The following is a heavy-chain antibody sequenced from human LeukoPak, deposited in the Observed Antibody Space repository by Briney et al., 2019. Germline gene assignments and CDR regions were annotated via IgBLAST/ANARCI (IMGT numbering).Heavy chain of an antibody. V-gene: IGHV4-31*03. D-gene: IGHD2-2*01. Sequence: PSETLSLTCTVSGGSISSGGYYWSWIRQHPGKGLEWIRYIYYSGSTYYNPSLKSRVTISVDTSKNQFSLKLSSVTAADTAVYYCARGVVGTPRGGMDVWGKGTTATVSS. CDR1: GGSISSGGYY. CDR3: ARGVVGTPRGGMDV. J-gene: IGHJ6*03. CDR2: IYYSGST.